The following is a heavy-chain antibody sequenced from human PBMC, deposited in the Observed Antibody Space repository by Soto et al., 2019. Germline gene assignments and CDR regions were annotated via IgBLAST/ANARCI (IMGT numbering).Heavy chain of an antibody. CDR1: GGSISSSSYY. D-gene: IGHD2-2*01. Sequence: PSETLSLTCTVSGGSISSSSYYWGWIRQPPGKGLEWIGSIYYSGNTSYNPSLKSRVTISVDKSQNLFSLKLSSVTATDTAVYYCARVAFGPPLQSPDADTLPPPTMPHFDHWGQGTLVTVSS. CDR3: ARVAFGPPLQSPDADTLPPPTMPHFDH. J-gene: IGHJ4*02. CDR2: IYYSGNT. V-gene: IGHV4-39*07.